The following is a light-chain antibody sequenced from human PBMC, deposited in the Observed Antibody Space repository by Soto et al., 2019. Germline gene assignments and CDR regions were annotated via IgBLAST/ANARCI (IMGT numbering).Light chain of an antibody. J-gene: IGKJ5*01. V-gene: IGKV1-5*01. CDR1: QDGGKW. Sequence: DIQLTQSPSSVSASVGARVTITCRARQDGGKWVAWYQKKPEKAPKLLIYDASTLKSGVPARFSGSGSGTEFTLTISSLQPDDFATYYCQQYNTYSTFGQGTRLDIK. CDR3: QQYNTYST. CDR2: DAS.